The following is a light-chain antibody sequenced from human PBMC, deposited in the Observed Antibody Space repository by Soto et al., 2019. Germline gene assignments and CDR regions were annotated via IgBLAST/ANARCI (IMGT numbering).Light chain of an antibody. CDR2: DVS. CDR3: SAYTSSSTLV. CDR1: SSDVGGYNY. Sequence: QSVLTQPASVSGSPGQSITISCTGTSSDVGGYNYVSWYQQHPGKAPKLMIYDVSNRPSGVSNRVSGSKSGNTASLTSSGLQSEDEADYYCSAYTSSSTLVCGGRTKLTVL. V-gene: IGLV2-14*01. J-gene: IGLJ3*02.